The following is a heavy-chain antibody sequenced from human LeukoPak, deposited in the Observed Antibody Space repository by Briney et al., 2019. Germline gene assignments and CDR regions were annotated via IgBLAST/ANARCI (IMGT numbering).Heavy chain of an antibody. Sequence: GASVKVSCKSSGYTFNSYGITWVRQAPGQGLEWMGWIHTYNGHTNYAQKLQGRVTMTTDTSTSTAYMELRSLRSDDTAVYYCARDSEYSSGWYDYWGQGTLVTVSS. CDR1: GYTFNSYG. J-gene: IGHJ4*02. D-gene: IGHD6-19*01. CDR2: IHTYNGHT. CDR3: ARDSEYSSGWYDY. V-gene: IGHV1-18*01.